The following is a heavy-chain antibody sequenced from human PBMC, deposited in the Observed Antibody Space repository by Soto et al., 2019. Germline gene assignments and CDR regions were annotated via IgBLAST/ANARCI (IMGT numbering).Heavy chain of an antibody. D-gene: IGHD2-15*01. Sequence: SETLSLTCTVSGGSISSSSYYWGWIRQPPGKGLEWIGSIYYSGSTYYNPSLKSRVTISVDTSKNQFSLKLSSVTAADTAVYYCARPYSPENCSGGSCYSGRWFDPWGQGTLVTVSS. J-gene: IGHJ5*02. CDR2: IYYSGST. V-gene: IGHV4-39*01. CDR1: GGSISSSSYY. CDR3: ARPYSPENCSGGSCYSGRWFDP.